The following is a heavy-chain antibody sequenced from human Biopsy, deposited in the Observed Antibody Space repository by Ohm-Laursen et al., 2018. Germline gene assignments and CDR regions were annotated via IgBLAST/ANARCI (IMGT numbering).Heavy chain of an antibody. CDR3: ARDYQPYLVTIHYYYYGMDV. CDR2: ISVKTGNT. Sequence: ASMKVSCKASGYTFTNYAINWARQAPGQGLEWLGWISVKTGNTNYTQKLQGRVTMTTDTSTNTAYMELRSLRSDDTAVYYCARDYQPYLVTIHYYYYGMDVWGQGTTVTVSS. D-gene: IGHD2-2*01. J-gene: IGHJ6*02. V-gene: IGHV1-18*01. CDR1: GYTFTNYA.